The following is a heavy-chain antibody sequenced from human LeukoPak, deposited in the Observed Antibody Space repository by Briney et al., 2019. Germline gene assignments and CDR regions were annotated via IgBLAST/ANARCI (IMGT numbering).Heavy chain of an antibody. Sequence: PSETLSLTCTVSGDSITTYYWSWIRQPPGKGLEGIGKMYYSGSTNYNPSLKSRVPISVDTSKNQFSLRLTSVTAAATAVYYCARGFGHGYNPQNWFDPWGQGPLVTVSS. D-gene: IGHD5-24*01. V-gene: IGHV4-59*01. CDR1: GDSITTYY. J-gene: IGHJ5*02. CDR2: MYYSGST. CDR3: ARGFGHGYNPQNWFDP.